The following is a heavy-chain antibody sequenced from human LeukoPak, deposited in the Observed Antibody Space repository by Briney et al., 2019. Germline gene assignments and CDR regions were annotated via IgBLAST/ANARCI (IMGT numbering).Heavy chain of an antibody. V-gene: IGHV3-23*01. D-gene: IGHD6-13*01. CDR3: AKDRRRGSSSWYPKSYFDY. Sequence: SGGSLRLSCAASGFTFRSYAMSWVRQAPGKGLEWVSAISVSGGSTYYADSVKGRFTISRDNSKNTLYLQMNSLRAEDTAVYYCAKDRRRGSSSWYPKSYFDYWGQGTLVTVSS. CDR2: ISVSGGST. CDR1: GFTFRSYA. J-gene: IGHJ4*02.